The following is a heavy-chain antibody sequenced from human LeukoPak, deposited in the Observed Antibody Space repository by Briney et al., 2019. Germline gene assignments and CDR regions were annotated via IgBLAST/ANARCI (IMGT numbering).Heavy chain of an antibody. V-gene: IGHV1-2*02. CDR1: GYTFTGHY. J-gene: IGHJ5*02. Sequence: ASVKVSCKASGYTFTGHYMHWVRQAPGQGLEWMGWINPNSGGTNYAQKFQGRVTMTRDTSISTAYMELSRLRSDDTAVYYCARDRKVAGTGDRFDPWGQGTLVTVSS. D-gene: IGHD6-19*01. CDR2: INPNSGGT. CDR3: ARDRKVAGTGDRFDP.